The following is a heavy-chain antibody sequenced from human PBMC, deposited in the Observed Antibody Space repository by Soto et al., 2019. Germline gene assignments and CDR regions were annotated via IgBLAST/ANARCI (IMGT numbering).Heavy chain of an antibody. CDR1: GGSISSYY. CDR2: IYTSGST. V-gene: IGHV4-4*07. CDR3: ARERGLATDYYYGMDV. Sequence: SETLSLTCTVSGGSISSYYWSWIRQPAGKGLEWIGRIYTSGSTNYNPSLKSRVTMSVDTSKNQFSLKLSSVTAADTAVYYCARERGLATDYYYGMDVWGRGTTVTVSS. J-gene: IGHJ6*02. D-gene: IGHD5-12*01.